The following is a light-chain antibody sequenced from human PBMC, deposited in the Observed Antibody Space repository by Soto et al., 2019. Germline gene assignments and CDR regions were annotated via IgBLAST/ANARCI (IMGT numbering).Light chain of an antibody. CDR2: EVS. CDR1: SSDVGGYKY. J-gene: IGLJ2*01. Sequence: QSVLTQPASVSGSPGQSITISCTGTSSDVGGYKYVSWYQQHPDKAPKLIIFEVSNRPSGISSRFSGSKSGNTASLTISGLQAEDEADYYCASSTSSSTSVIFGRGTKLTVL. CDR3: ASSTSSSTSVI. V-gene: IGLV2-14*01.